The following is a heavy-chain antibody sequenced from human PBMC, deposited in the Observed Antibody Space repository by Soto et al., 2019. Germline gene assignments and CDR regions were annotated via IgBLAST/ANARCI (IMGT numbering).Heavy chain of an antibody. CDR1: AGSISSDSYY. V-gene: IGHV4-39*01. Sequence: SETLSLTCSVSAGSISSDSYYWGWIRQPPGKGLEWIASTYYSGDTYYNPSLQSRVTISVDKSKNQFSLKLNSVTAADSAVYFCARLEGLATISYYFDFWGPGALVTVSS. CDR2: TYYSGDT. CDR3: ARLEGLATISYYFDF. D-gene: IGHD3-9*01. J-gene: IGHJ4*02.